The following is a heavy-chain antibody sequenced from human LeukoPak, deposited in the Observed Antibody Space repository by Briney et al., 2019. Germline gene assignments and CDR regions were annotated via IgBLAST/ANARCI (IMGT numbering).Heavy chain of an antibody. Sequence: PSETLSLTCTVSGGSIRSDGYYWGWIRQHPEKGLEWIGHIYSSGSTYYNPSLKSRVTISVDPSKNQFSPNLTAVTAADTAVHYCARKSRGYDFPWFDPWGQGILGTVS. CDR3: ARKSRGYDFPWFDP. J-gene: IGHJ5*02. V-gene: IGHV4-31*03. D-gene: IGHD5-12*01. CDR2: IYSSGST. CDR1: GGSIRSDGYY.